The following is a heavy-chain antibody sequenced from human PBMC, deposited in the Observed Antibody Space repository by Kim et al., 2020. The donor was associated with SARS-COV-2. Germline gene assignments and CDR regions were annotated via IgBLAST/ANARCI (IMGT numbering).Heavy chain of an antibody. CDR2: IWYDGSNK. CDR1: GFTFSSYG. D-gene: IGHD3-3*01. V-gene: IGHV3-33*01. Sequence: GGSLRLSCAASGFTFSSYGMHWVRQAPGKGLEWVAVIWYDGSNKYYADSVKGRFTISRDNSKNTLYLQMNSLRAEDTAVYYCARDADYDFWSGYYGNWVDPWGQGTLVTVSS. CDR3: ARDADYDFWSGYYGNWVDP. J-gene: IGHJ5*02.